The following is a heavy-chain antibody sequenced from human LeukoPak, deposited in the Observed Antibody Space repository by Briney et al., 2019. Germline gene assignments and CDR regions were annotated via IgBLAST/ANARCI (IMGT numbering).Heavy chain of an antibody. CDR2: ISGSGGST. CDR3: ATQRSGSVAESGY. J-gene: IGHJ4*02. Sequence: GGSLRLSCAASGFTFSSYAMSWVRQAPGKGLEWVSAISGSGGSTYYADSVKGRFTISRDNSKNTLYLQMNSLRAEDTAVYYCATQRSGSVAESGYWGQGTLVTVPS. D-gene: IGHD6-19*01. CDR1: GFTFSSYA. V-gene: IGHV3-23*01.